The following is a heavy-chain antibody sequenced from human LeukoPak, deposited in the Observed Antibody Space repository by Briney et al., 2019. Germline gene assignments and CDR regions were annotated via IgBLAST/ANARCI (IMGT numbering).Heavy chain of an antibody. D-gene: IGHD3-10*01. J-gene: IGHJ4*02. Sequence: PGGSLRLSCAASGCTFSSYGMHWVRQAPGKGLEWVAFIRYDGSNKYYADSVKGRFTISRDNSKNTLYLQMNSLRAEDTAVYYCAKDRRRYYYGSGSPYYFDYWGQGTLVTVSS. CDR3: AKDRRRYYYGSGSPYYFDY. V-gene: IGHV3-30*02. CDR1: GCTFSSYG. CDR2: IRYDGSNK.